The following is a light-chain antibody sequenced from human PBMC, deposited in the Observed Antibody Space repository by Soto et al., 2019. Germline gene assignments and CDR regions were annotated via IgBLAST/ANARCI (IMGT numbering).Light chain of an antibody. V-gene: IGLV2-11*01. CDR2: DVN. CDR3: CSYAGGYTLYV. Sequence: QSVVTQPRSVSGSPGQSVTISCTGSSSDVGGYNYVSWYQQHPGKAPKLIIYDVNERPSGVPDRFSGSKSGNTASLTISGLLAEDEADYYCCSYAGGYTLYVFGAGTKVTVL. CDR1: SSDVGGYNY. J-gene: IGLJ1*01.